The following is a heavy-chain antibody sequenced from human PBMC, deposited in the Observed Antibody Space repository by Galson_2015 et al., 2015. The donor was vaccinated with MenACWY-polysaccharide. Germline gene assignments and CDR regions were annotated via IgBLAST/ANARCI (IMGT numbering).Heavy chain of an antibody. J-gene: IGHJ5*02. CDR1: GGSVSSDTDY. CDR3: AREPTYSGSFGWFDP. D-gene: IGHD1-26*01. CDR2: MSYSGRG. V-gene: IGHV4-61*01. Sequence: SLTCTVSGGSVSSDTDYWSWLRQPPGKGLEWIGYMSYSGRGNSNPSLKSRVTVSLDTSKNQFSLRLTSVTAADTAMYYCAREPTYSGSFGWFDPWGQGTLVTVSS.